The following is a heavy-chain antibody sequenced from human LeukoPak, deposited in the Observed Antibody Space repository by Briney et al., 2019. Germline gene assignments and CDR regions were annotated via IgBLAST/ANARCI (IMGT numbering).Heavy chain of an antibody. Sequence: SETLSLTCSVSGGSVISYHWSWIRQPPGKGLEWIGYIYYSGSTNYNPSLKSRVTISVDTSKNQFSLKLSSVTAADTAIYYCARSLGAYYYYGMDVWGQGTSVTVSS. V-gene: IGHV4-59*02. D-gene: IGHD7-27*01. CDR3: ARSLGAYYYYGMDV. CDR1: GGSVISYH. J-gene: IGHJ6*02. CDR2: IYYSGST.